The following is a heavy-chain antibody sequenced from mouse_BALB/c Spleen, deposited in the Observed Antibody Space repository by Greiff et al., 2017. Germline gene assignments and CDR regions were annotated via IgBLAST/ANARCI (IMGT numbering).Heavy chain of an antibody. CDR1: GFTFSSYA. Sequence: EVKLVESGGGLVKPGGSLKLSCAASGFTFSSYAMSWVRQTPEKRLEWVASISSGGSTYYPDSVKGRFTISRDNARNILYLQMSSLRSEDTAMYYCARGGVLRYPLDYWGQGTSVTVSS. CDR2: ISSGGST. J-gene: IGHJ4*01. D-gene: IGHD1-1*01. CDR3: ARGGVLRYPLDY. V-gene: IGHV5-6-5*01.